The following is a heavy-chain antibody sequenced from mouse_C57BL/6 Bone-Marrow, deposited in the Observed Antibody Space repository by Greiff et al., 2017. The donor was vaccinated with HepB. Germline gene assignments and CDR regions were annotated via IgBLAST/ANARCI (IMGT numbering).Heavy chain of an antibody. D-gene: IGHD1-1*01. CDR3: ARGGTLDFITTVVATDYFDY. CDR2: IDPSDSYT. J-gene: IGHJ2*01. Sequence: QVQLQQPGAELVRPGTSVKLSCKASGYTFTSYWMHWVKQRPGQGLEWIGVIDPSDSYTNYNQKFKGKATLTVDTSSSTAYMQLSSLTSEDSAVYYCARGGTLDFITTVVATDYFDYWGQGTTLTVSS. V-gene: IGHV1-59*01. CDR1: GYTFTSYW.